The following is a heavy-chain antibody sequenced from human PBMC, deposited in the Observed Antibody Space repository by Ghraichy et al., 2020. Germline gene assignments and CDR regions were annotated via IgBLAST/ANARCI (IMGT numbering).Heavy chain of an antibody. D-gene: IGHD5-24*01. J-gene: IGHJ6*02. CDR3: ARGKRRDGYNYVSRYYYYGMDV. CDR1: GGSFSGYY. Sequence: SETLSLTCAVYGGSFSGYYWSWIRQPPGKGLEWIGEINHSGSTNYNPSLKSRVTISVDTSKNQFSLKLSSVTAADTAVYYCARGKRRDGYNYVSRYYYYGMDVWGQGTTVTVSS. CDR2: INHSGST. V-gene: IGHV4-34*01.